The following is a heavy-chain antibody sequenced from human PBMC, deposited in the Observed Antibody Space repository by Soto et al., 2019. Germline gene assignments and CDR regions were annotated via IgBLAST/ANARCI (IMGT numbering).Heavy chain of an antibody. CDR1: GGSISSSSYY. CDR2: IYYSGST. D-gene: IGHD6-6*01. V-gene: IGHV4-39*01. Sequence: SETLSLTCTVSGGSISSSSYYWGWIRQPPGKGLEWIGSIYYSGSTYYSPSLKSRVTISVDTSKNQFSLKLSSVTAADTAVYYCARQIIAARLGYHYGMDVWGPGTTVTVSS. J-gene: IGHJ6*02. CDR3: ARQIIAARLGYHYGMDV.